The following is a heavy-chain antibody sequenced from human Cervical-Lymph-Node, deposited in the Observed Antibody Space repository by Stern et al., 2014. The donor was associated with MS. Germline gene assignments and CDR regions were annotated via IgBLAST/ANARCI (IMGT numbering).Heavy chain of an antibody. Sequence: QVQLMQSGAEVTKPGSSVKVSFKASGGTFSKFPSSWVRQAPGQGLEWMAGIFPVFGTPTYAQEFRGRVTITADVSTSTVYMELSSLRSDDTAVYYCALSSETSDRWYSLGYDLWGQGTLVTVSS. V-gene: IGHV1-69*01. D-gene: IGHD6-13*01. CDR3: ALSSETSDRWYSLGYDL. CDR2: IFPVFGTP. CDR1: GGTFSKFP. J-gene: IGHJ5*02.